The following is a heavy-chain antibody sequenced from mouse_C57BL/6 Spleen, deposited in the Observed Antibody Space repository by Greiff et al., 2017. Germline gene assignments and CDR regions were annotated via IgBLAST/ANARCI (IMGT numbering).Heavy chain of an antibody. CDR1: GYTFTSYW. D-gene: IGHD2-4*01. Sequence: QVQLQQPVTELVKPGASVKLSCKASGYTFTSYWMHWVKQRPGQGLEWIGNINPSNGGTNYNEKFKSKATLTVDKSSSTAYMQLSSLTSEDSAVYYCARNDYERAWFAYWGQGTLVTVSA. CDR2: INPSNGGT. CDR3: ARNDYERAWFAY. V-gene: IGHV1-53*01. J-gene: IGHJ3*01.